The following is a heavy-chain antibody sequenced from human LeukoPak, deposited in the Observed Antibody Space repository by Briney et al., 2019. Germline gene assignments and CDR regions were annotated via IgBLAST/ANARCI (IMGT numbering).Heavy chain of an antibody. J-gene: IGHJ6*02. CDR2: ISYDGNTK. CDR3: SNGNPGQADHLMTDYYYGLDV. CDR1: GFTFGSYG. V-gene: IGHV3-30*18. D-gene: IGHD1-14*01. Sequence: PGGSLRLSCAASGFTFGSYGMHWVRQAPGKGLEWVAFISYDGNTKNYAGSAKGRFTISRDNSKNTLYLQMNSLRPEDTAVYYCSNGNPGQADHLMTDYYYGLDVWGQGTTVIVSS.